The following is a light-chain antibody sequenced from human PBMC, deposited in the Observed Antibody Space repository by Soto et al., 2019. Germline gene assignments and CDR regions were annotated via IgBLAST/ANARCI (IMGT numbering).Light chain of an antibody. V-gene: IGLV1-44*01. J-gene: IGLJ1*01. CDR2: SNN. Sequence: QAVVTQPPSASGTPGQRVTISCSGSTSNIGSNTVSWYQQLPGTAPKLLIYSNNQRPSGVPDRFSGSKSGTSASLAISGLQSEDEADYYCAAWDDSLNGQVFGTGTKLTVL. CDR3: AAWDDSLNGQV. CDR1: TSNIGSNT.